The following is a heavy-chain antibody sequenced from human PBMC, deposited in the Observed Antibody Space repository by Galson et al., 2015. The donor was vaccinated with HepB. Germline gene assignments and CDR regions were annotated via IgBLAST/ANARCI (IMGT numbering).Heavy chain of an antibody. CDR3: AKVRGHCSGGSCYLSHLLRLIDY. D-gene: IGHD2-15*01. J-gene: IGHJ4*02. CDR2: ISGSGGST. CDR1: GFTFSSYA. V-gene: IGHV3-23*01. Sequence: SLRLSCAASGFTFSSYAMSWVRQAPGKGLEWVSAISGSGGSTYYADSVKGRFTISRDNSKNTLYLQMNSLRAEDTAVYYCAKVRGHCSGGSCYLSHLLRLIDYWGQGTLVTVSS.